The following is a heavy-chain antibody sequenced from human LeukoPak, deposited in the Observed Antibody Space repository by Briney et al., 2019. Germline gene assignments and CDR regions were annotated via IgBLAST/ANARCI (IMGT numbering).Heavy chain of an antibody. CDR3: AREVIEDIVLMVYGEYYYGMDV. V-gene: IGHV1-69*13. CDR1: GGTFSSYA. Sequence: VASVKVSCKASGGTFSSYAISWVRQAPGQGLEWMGGIIPIFGTANYAQKFQGRVTITADESTSTACMELSSLRSEDTAVYYCAREVIEDIVLMVYGEYYYGMDVWGQGTTVIVSS. D-gene: IGHD2-8*01. J-gene: IGHJ6*02. CDR2: IIPIFGTA.